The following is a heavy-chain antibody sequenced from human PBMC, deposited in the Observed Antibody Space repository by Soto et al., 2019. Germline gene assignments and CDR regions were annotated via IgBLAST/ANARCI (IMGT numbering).Heavy chain of an antibody. CDR3: VIGLFLSVYYEVRYYHGMDV. CDR2: INHSGRN. V-gene: IGHV4-34*01. J-gene: IGHJ6*02. CDR1: GGSFSGYY. Sequence: SETLSLTCAVYGGSFSGYYWSWIRQPPGKGLEWIGEINHSGRNNYNPSLKSRVTISIDTSKDQLSLKLSAVTAEDTAVYYCVIGLFLSVYYEVRYYHGMDVWGQGTTVTVS. D-gene: IGHD3-9*01.